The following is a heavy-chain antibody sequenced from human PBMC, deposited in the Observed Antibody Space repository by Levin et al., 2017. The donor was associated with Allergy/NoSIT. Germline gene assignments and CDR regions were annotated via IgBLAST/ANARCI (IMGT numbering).Heavy chain of an antibody. D-gene: IGHD1-1*01. CDR1: GDSISSND. CDR3: AGGASLWND. J-gene: IGHJ4*02. CDR2: HYYSGST. V-gene: IGHV4-59*01. Sequence: SETLSLTCTVSGDSISSNDWSWIRQPPGKGLECIGSHYYSGSTNYNPSLKSRVTISLDTSKNQFSLKLSSVTAADTDVYYCAGGASLWNDWGQGTLVTVSS.